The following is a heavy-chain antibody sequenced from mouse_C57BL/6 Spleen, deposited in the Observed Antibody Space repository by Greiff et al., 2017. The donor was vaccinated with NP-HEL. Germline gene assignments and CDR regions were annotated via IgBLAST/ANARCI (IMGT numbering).Heavy chain of an antibody. CDR1: GFTFSSYA. V-gene: IGHV5-4*03. Sequence: DVKLQESGGGLVKPGGSLKLSCAASGFTFSSYAMSWVRQTPEKRLEWVATISDGGSYTYYPDNVKGRFTISRDNAKNNLYLQMSHLKSEDTAMYYCARGDYDEGFAYWGQGTLVTVSA. CDR3: ARGDYDEGFAY. CDR2: ISDGGSYT. D-gene: IGHD2-4*01. J-gene: IGHJ3*01.